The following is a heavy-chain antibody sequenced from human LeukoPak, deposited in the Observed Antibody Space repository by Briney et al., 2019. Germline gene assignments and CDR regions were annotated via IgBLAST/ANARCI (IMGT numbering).Heavy chain of an antibody. V-gene: IGHV3-30-3*02. D-gene: IGHD4-17*01. Sequence: GRSLRLSCAASGFTFSSYAMPWVRQAPGKGLEWVAVISYDGSNKYYADSVKGRFTISRDNSKNTLYLQMNSLRAEDTAVYYCAKPHYGDYGAWYFDYWGQGTLVTVSS. CDR1: GFTFSSYA. CDR3: AKPHYGDYGAWYFDY. J-gene: IGHJ4*02. CDR2: ISYDGSNK.